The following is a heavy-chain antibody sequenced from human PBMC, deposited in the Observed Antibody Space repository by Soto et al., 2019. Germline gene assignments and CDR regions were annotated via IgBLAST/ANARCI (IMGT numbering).Heavy chain of an antibody. V-gene: IGHV4-39*01. J-gene: IGHJ5*02. CDR1: GGSISSSSYY. CDR2: IYYSGRT. D-gene: IGHD6-6*01. Sequence: QLQLQESGPGLVKPSETLSLTCTVSGGSISSSSYYWGWIRQPPGKGLEWIGSIYYSGRTYYNPSLKSRVTISVDTSKNQFSLKLSSVTAADTAVYYCARFSRSSSSDWFDPWGQGTLVTVSS. CDR3: ARFSRSSSSDWFDP.